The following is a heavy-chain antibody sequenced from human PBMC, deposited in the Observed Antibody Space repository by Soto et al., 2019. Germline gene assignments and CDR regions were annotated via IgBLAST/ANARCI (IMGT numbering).Heavy chain of an antibody. D-gene: IGHD3-22*01. CDR2: IIPIFGTA. V-gene: IGHV1-69*06. CDR1: GGTFSSYA. Sequence: ASVKVSCKASGGTFSSYAISWVRQAPGQGLEWMGGIIPIFGTANYAQKFQGRVTITADKSTSTAYMELSSLRSEDTAVYYCASRYYYDSSGYGGPYYYGMDVWGQGTTVTVSS. CDR3: ASRYYYDSSGYGGPYYYGMDV. J-gene: IGHJ6*02.